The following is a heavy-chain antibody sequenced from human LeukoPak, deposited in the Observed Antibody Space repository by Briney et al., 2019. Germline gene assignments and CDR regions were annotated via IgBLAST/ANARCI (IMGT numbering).Heavy chain of an antibody. J-gene: IGHJ6*03. V-gene: IGHV4-59*01. D-gene: IGHD3-3*01. CDR3: ARVWEWISLELHYYYYMDV. CDR2: IYYSGST. Sequence: PSETLSLTCTVSGASISSYYWSWIRQPPGKGLEWIGYIYYSGSTNYNPSLKSRVTMSVDTSKNQFSLKLSSVTAADTAVYHCARVWEWISLELHYYYYMDVWGKGTTVTVSS. CDR1: GASISSYY.